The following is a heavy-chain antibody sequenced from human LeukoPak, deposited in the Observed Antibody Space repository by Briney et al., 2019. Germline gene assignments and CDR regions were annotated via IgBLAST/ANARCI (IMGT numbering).Heavy chain of an antibody. V-gene: IGHV4-59*01. CDR3: ARELGATFDY. J-gene: IGHJ4*02. CDR2: IYYSGST. CDR1: GGSISSYY. D-gene: IGHD1-26*01. Sequence: SETLSLTCAVSGGSISSYYWSWIRQPPGKGLEWIGHIYYSGSTNYNPSLKSRVTISVDTSKNQFSLKLSSVTAADTAVYYCARELGATFDYWGQGTLVTVSS.